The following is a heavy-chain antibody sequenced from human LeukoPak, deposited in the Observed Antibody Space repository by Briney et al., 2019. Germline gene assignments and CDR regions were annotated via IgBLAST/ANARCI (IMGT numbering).Heavy chain of an antibody. V-gene: IGHV3-23*01. D-gene: IGHD2-15*01. CDR3: ARDPGYCSGGSCYYYYYMDV. Sequence: GGSLRLSCAASGFTFSSYAMSWVRRAPGKGLEWVSAISGSGGSTYYADSVKGRFTISRDNSKNTLYLQMDSLRAEDTAVYYCARDPGYCSGGSCYYYYYMDVWGKGTTVAVSS. CDR1: GFTFSSYA. CDR2: ISGSGGST. J-gene: IGHJ6*03.